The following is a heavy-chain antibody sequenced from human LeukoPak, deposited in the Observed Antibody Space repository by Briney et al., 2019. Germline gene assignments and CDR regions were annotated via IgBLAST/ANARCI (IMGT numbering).Heavy chain of an antibody. J-gene: IGHJ4*02. V-gene: IGHV1-2*02. CDR1: FTTGSF. CDR2: VNPNSGVT. Sequence: GASVKVSCPFTTGSFIHWVRQAPGQGLEWMGWVNPNSGVTYYGQRFQGRVTMTRDTSISTAYVELRRLTSDDTAVYYCTSTWGNEVATIKPFDYWGQGTLVTVSS. D-gene: IGHD5-12*01. CDR3: TSTWGNEVATIKPFDY.